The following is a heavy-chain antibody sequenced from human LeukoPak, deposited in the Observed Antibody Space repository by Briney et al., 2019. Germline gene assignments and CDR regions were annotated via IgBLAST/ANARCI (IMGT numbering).Heavy chain of an antibody. Sequence: PSETLSLTCTVSGGSISSYYWSWIRQPPGKGLEWIGYIYYSGSTNYNPSLKSRVTISVDTSKNQFSLKLSSVTAADTAVYYCARGVGYCSGGNCPPTSPYFQHWGQGTLVTVSS. J-gene: IGHJ1*01. D-gene: IGHD2-15*01. CDR1: GGSISSYY. V-gene: IGHV4-59*01. CDR3: ARGVGYCSGGNCPPTSPYFQH. CDR2: IYYSGST.